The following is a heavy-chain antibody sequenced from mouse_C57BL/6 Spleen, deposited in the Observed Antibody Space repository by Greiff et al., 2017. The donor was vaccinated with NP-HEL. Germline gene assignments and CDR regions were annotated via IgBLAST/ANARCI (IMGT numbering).Heavy chain of an antibody. CDR3: ARGLGDYDYFDY. CDR1: GYTFTSYW. Sequence: VQLQQSGAELVKPGASVKLSCKASGYTFTSYWMHWVKQRPGQGLEWIGMIHPNSGSTNYNEKFKSKATLTVDKSSSTAYMQLSSLTSEDSAVYYCARGLGDYDYFDYWGQGTTLTVSS. V-gene: IGHV1-64*01. D-gene: IGHD2-4*01. J-gene: IGHJ2*01. CDR2: IHPNSGST.